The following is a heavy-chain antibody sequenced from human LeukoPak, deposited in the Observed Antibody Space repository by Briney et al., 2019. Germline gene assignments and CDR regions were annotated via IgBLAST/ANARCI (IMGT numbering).Heavy chain of an antibody. J-gene: IGHJ6*02. CDR2: ISAYNGNT. CDR3: ARGRVTGTYYYYGMDV. V-gene: IGHV1-18*01. CDR1: GYTFTSYG. Sequence: GASVKVSCKASGYTFTSYGISWVRQAPGQGLEWMGWISAYNGNTNYAQKLQGRVTMTTDTSTSTAYMELRSLRSDDTAVYYCARGRVTGTYYYYGMDVWGQGTTVTVSS. D-gene: IGHD6-19*01.